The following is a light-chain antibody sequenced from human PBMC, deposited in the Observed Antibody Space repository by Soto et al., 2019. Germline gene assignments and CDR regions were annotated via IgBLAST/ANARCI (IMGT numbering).Light chain of an antibody. CDR3: QHYYTYPYT. Sequence: DIQMTQSPSTLSASVGDTVTITCRTSQYISNWLAWYQQKPGKAPNLLIYKASILESEVLSRFSGSGSGTEFTLTISSLQPGDFATYYCQHYYTYPYTFGQGTKLEIK. CDR2: KAS. CDR1: QYISNW. V-gene: IGKV1-5*03. J-gene: IGKJ2*01.